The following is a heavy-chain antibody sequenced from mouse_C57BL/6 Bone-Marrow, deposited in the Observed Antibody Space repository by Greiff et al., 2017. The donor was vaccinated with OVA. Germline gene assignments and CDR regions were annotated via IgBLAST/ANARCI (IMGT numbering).Heavy chain of an antibody. J-gene: IGHJ4*01. Sequence: VQLQQPGAELVMPGASVKLSCKASGYTFTSYWMHWVKQRPGQGLEWIGEIDPSDSYTNYNQKFKGKSTLTVDKSSSTDYVQLSSLTSEDSAVYYCARSRQLRLGDAMDYWGQGTSVTVSS. D-gene: IGHD3-2*02. V-gene: IGHV1-69*01. CDR2: IDPSDSYT. CDR3: ARSRQLRLGDAMDY. CDR1: GYTFTSYW.